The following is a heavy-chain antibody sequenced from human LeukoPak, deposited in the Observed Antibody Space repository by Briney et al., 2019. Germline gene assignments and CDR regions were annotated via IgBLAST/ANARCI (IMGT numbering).Heavy chain of an antibody. CDR3: VREGYDSSGYYLDS. CDR2: LSSSGST. V-gene: IGHV4-31*03. CDR1: GGSVSSGGYY. D-gene: IGHD3-22*01. Sequence: SETLSLTCTVSGGSVSSGGYYWTWIRQHTEKGLEWIGSLSSSGSTYYNPSLKSRVTISVDTSKKQFSLKLYSVTAADTAVYYCVREGYDSSGYYLDSWGQGTLVTVSS. J-gene: IGHJ4*02.